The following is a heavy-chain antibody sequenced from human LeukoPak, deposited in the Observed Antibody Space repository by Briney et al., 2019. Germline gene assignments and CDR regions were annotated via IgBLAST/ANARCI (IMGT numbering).Heavy chain of an antibody. J-gene: IGHJ2*01. V-gene: IGHV1-18*01. Sequence: ASAKVSCKASGYTFTSYCCSWWRQAPGQRLVLLVWIIAYNGYTNYSKKLQGRVTMLTDPSTSTAYMELRSLRSDDTAVYYCARSPQTPLRFLEWPDWYFDLWGRGTLVTVSS. CDR2: IIAYNGYT. CDR1: GYTFTSYC. CDR3: ARSPQTPLRFLEWPDWYFDL. D-gene: IGHD3-3*01.